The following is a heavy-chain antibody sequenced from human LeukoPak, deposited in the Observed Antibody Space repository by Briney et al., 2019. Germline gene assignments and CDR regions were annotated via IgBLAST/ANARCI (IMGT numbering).Heavy chain of an antibody. Sequence: PSETLSFTCTVSGGSISSYYWSWIRQPPGKGLEWIGYIYYSGSTNYNPSLKSRVTISVDTSKNQFSLKLSSVTAADTAVYYCARGLERGYGHGMDVWGQGTTVTVSS. CDR2: IYYSGST. J-gene: IGHJ6*02. CDR3: ARGLERGYGHGMDV. CDR1: GGSISSYY. V-gene: IGHV4-59*01. D-gene: IGHD4-17*01.